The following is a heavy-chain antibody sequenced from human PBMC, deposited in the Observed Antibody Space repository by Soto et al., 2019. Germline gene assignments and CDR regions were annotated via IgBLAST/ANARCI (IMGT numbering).Heavy chain of an antibody. D-gene: IGHD4-17*01. V-gene: IGHV4-4*08. CDR3: ASLHGARFDP. Sequence: SETLSLTCTVSGGSISTNYWSWIRQPPGKGLEWIGYISSSGYTNYNASLKSRITISIDTSKNQFSLKLTSVTAADTAVYYCASLHGARFDPWGQGTLVTVS. J-gene: IGHJ5*02. CDR1: GGSISTNY. CDR2: ISSSGYT.